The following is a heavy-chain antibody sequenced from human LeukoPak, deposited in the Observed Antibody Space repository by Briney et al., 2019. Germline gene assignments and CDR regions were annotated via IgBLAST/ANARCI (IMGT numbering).Heavy chain of an antibody. D-gene: IGHD6-6*01. CDR3: ARGRVAAHCDY. J-gene: IGHJ4*02. CDR1: GGPISSYY. CDR2: IYYSGST. V-gene: IGHV4-59*01. Sequence: SETLSLTCTVSGGPISSYYWSWIRQPPGKGLEWIGYIYYSGSTNYNPSLKSRVTISVDTSKNQFSLKLSSVTAADTAVYYCARGRVAAHCDYWGQGTLVTVSS.